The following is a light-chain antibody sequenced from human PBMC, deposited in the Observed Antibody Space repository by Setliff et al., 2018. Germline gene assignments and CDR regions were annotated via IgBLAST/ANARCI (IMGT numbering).Light chain of an antibody. J-gene: IGLJ1*01. V-gene: IGLV2-14*01. CDR1: SSDVGGYNF. Sequence: QSVLTQPASVSGSPGQSITISCSGTSSDVGGYNFVSWYQHHPGKAPKLMIYEVSNRPSGVSNRFSGSKSGNTASLTISGLQAEDEADYYCSSYTISTTDVFGTGTKVTVL. CDR2: EVS. CDR3: SSYTISTTDV.